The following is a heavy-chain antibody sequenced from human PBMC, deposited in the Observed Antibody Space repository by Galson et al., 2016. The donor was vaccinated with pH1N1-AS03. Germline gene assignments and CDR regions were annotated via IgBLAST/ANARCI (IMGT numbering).Heavy chain of an antibody. D-gene: IGHD3-16*01. V-gene: IGHV3-53*01. CDR2: IYGGGDT. Sequence: SLRLSCAASGFTINNNYMSWVRQAPGKGLEWVSVIYGGGDTFYADSVKGRFTISRDSSKNTVYLQMNSLRVEDTAVYYCAREPWGSTQGEYWGQGTQVTVSS. J-gene: IGHJ4*02. CDR3: AREPWGSTQGEY. CDR1: GFTINNNY.